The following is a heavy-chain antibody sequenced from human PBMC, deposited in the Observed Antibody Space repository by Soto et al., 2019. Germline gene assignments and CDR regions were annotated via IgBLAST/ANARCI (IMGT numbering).Heavy chain of an antibody. CDR1: GGSLSSYY. J-gene: IGHJ4*02. D-gene: IGHD4-17*01. CDR2: ITHSGRT. CDR3: ARGTATTGSYDS. Sequence: QVHLQQWGAGLLKPSQTLSLTCAVYGGSLSSYYWHWIRQSPGQGLEWIGEITHSGRTKYRSSLESRITISLDKSKHWFSLRLTYVTAADSAVYYCARGTATTGSYDSRGQGTLATVSS. V-gene: IGHV4-34*01.